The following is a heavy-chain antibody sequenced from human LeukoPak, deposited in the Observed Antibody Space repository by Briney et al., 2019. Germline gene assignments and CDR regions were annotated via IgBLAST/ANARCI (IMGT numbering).Heavy chain of an antibody. CDR2: IYVDWST. J-gene: IGHJ1*01. Sequence: GGSLRLSCVVSGFTFSSNHMNWVRQAPGKGLEWVSVIYVDWSTHYADSVKGRFTISRDNSKNTLYLQMNSLRVEETAVYYCGRQGLGKAKRWGQGTLVTVSS. D-gene: IGHD3-16*01. CDR1: GFTFSSNH. CDR3: GRQGLGKAKR. V-gene: IGHV3-66*04.